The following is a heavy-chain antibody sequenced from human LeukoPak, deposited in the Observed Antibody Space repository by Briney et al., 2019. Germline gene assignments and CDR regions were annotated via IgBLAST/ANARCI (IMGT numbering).Heavy chain of an antibody. J-gene: IGHJ5*02. Sequence: SETLSLTCTVSGGSVSSGSYYWSWIRQPPGKGLEWIGYIYYSGSTNYNPSLKSRVTISVDKSKNQFSLKLSSVTAADTAVYYCARIAVALRGWFDPWGQGTLVTVSS. CDR1: GGSVSSGSYY. CDR3: ARIAVALRGWFDP. CDR2: IYYSGST. D-gene: IGHD6-19*01. V-gene: IGHV4-61*01.